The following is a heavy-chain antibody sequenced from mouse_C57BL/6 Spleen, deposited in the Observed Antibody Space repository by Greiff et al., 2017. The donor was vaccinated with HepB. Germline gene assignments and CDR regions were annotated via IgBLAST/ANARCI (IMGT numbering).Heavy chain of an antibody. D-gene: IGHD2-3*01. V-gene: IGHV1-9*01. CDR2: ILPGSGST. CDR1: GYTFTGYW. Sequence: QVQLKESGAELMKPGASVKLSCKATGYTFTGYWIEWVKQRPGHGLEWIGEILPGSGSTNYNEKFKGKATLTADTSSNTAYMQLSSLTTEDSAIYYCARPPYDPYWYFDVWGTGTTVTVSS. CDR3: ARPPYDPYWYFDV. J-gene: IGHJ1*03.